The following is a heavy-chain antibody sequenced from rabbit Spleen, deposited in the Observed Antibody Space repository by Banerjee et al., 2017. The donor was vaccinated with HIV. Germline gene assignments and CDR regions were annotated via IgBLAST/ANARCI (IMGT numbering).Heavy chain of an antibody. CDR3: ARDAATSFSSYGMDL. J-gene: IGHJ6*01. CDR1: GFDLSTYY. CDR2: VDVGGSGFT. Sequence: QEQLVESGGGLVQPGGSLKLSCKASGFDLSTYYMCWVRQAPGKGLEWIGCVDVGGSGFTYFANWAKGRFTISKTSSTTGTLQMTSLTAADTATYFCARDAATSFSSYGMDLWGPGTLVTVS. V-gene: IGHV1S45*01. D-gene: IGHD8-1*01.